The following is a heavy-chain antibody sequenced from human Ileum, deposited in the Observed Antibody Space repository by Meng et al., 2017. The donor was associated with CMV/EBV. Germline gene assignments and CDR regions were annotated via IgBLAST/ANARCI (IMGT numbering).Heavy chain of an antibody. D-gene: IGHD3/OR15-3a*01. CDR2: IDQSGST. CDR1: NDSC. J-gene: IGHJ5*02. CDR3: ARESPHFDFWTGYHTRTWFDP. Sequence: NDSCWTWLRQPRGKRLEWIGEIDQSGSTNYHPSLKTRVDISADASKNQFSLKLSSVTAADTAVYYCARESPHFDFWTGYHTRTWFDPWGQGTLVTVSS. V-gene: IGHV4-34*01.